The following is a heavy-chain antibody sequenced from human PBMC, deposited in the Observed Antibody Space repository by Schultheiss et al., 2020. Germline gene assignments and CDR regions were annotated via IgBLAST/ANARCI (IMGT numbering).Heavy chain of an antibody. D-gene: IGHD4-17*01. CDR2: ISYDGSNK. Sequence: GESLKIACPASGFTFSSYAMHWVRQAPGKGLEWVAVISYDGSNKYYADSVKGRFTISRDNSKNTLYLQMNSLRAEDTAVYYCARGEERLRGRTTASRPHFDYRG. V-gene: IGHV3-30*01. CDR1: GFTFSSYA. J-gene: IGHJ4*01. CDR3: ARGEERLRGRTTASRPHFDY.